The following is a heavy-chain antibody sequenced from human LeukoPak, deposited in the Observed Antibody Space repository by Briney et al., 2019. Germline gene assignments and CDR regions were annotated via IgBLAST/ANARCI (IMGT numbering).Heavy chain of an antibody. V-gene: IGHV3-7*01. CDR1: GFTFSSYW. CDR3: AKDPPQGGSGWYPGGY. Sequence: PGGSLRLSCAASGFTFSSYWMSWVRQAPGKGLEWVANIKQDGSEKYYVDSVKGRFTISRDNAKNSLYLQMNSLRAEDTAVYYCAKDPPQGGSGWYPGGYWGQGTLVTVSS. CDR2: IKQDGSEK. D-gene: IGHD6-19*01. J-gene: IGHJ4*02.